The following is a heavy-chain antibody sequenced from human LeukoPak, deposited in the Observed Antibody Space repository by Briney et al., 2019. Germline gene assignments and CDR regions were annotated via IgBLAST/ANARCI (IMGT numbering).Heavy chain of an antibody. D-gene: IGHD3-22*01. J-gene: IGHJ3*02. CDR2: INRDGSST. CDR3: ARVGYYDSSGWGRYAFDI. CDR1: GFNFSSYW. V-gene: IGHV3-74*01. Sequence: GGSLRLSCAASGFNFSSYWMHWVRQTPGKGLVWVSRINRDGSSTVYADSVKGRFTISRDNAKNTLYLQMNSLRAEDTAVYYCARVGYYDSSGWGRYAFDIWGQGTMVTVSS.